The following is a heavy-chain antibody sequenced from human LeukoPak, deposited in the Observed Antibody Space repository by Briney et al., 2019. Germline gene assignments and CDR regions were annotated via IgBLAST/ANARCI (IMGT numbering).Heavy chain of an antibody. CDR2: INHSGST. D-gene: IGHD6-13*01. J-gene: IGHJ5*02. Sequence: PSETLSLTCAVYGGSFSGYYWSWIRQPPGKGLEWIGEINHSGSTNYNPSLKSRVTISVDTSKNQFSLKLSSVTAADTAVYYCATGTLYSSSWYHYWFDPWGQGTLVTVSS. CDR3: ATGTLYSSSWYHYWFDP. CDR1: GGSFSGYY. V-gene: IGHV4-34*01.